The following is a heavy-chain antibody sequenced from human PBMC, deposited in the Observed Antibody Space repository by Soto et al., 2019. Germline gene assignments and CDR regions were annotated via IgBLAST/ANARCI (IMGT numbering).Heavy chain of an antibody. CDR1: GYTFSNYG. CDR2: ISAYNGNT. J-gene: IGHJ3*02. V-gene: IGHV1-18*01. CDR3: ARDPDRDAFDI. Sequence: ASVKVSCKTSGYTFSNYGINWVRQAPGQGLEWMGWISAYNGNTNFAQKLQGRVSLTTDTSSTTAYMELRSLRSDDTAVYYCARDPDRDAFDIWGQGTMVTVSS.